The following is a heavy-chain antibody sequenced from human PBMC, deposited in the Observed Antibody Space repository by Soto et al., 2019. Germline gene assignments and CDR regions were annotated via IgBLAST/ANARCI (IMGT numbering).Heavy chain of an antibody. CDR1: GGAFSGYW. D-gene: IGHD6-13*01. CDR2: GIHSGST. CDR3: ASCRILTFTSIWRHFDY. V-gene: IGHV4-34*12. Sequence: SETLSLTCAVYGGAFSGYWWSGIRQSPGKGLERIGEGIHSGSTNYNPSLKSRVTISVDTSNNQFSLKLRSVTAADTSVYYCASCRILTFTSIWRHFDYWCQGALVTISS. J-gene: IGHJ4*01.